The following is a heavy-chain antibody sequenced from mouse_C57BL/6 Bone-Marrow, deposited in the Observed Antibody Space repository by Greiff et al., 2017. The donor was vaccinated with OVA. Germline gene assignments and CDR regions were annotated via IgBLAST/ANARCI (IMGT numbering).Heavy chain of an antibody. V-gene: IGHV2-2*01. Sequence: VKLVESGPGLVQPSQSLSITCTVSGFSLTSYGVHWVRQSPGKGLEWLGVIWSGGSTDYNADFISRLGISKDNSKSQVFFKMNSLQADDTAIYYCARAYYSNHWYFDVWGTGTTVTVSS. CDR3: ARAYYSNHWYFDV. J-gene: IGHJ1*03. CDR1: GFSLTSYG. CDR2: IWSGGST. D-gene: IGHD2-5*01.